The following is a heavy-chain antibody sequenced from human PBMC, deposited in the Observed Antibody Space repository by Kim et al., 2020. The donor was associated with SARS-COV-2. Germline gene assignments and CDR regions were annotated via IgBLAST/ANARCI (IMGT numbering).Heavy chain of an antibody. V-gene: IGHV4-59*01. CDR1: GGSISSYY. CDR2: IYDIGIT. J-gene: IGHJ4*02. Sequence: SETLSLTCTVSGGSISSYYWSWIRQPPGKGLEWIGYIYDIGITNYNPSLKSRVTVSGDTSNNQFSLKLSSVTAADTAVYYCARGKEVRGDFDFWGQGTLV. D-gene: IGHD3-10*01. CDR3: ARGKEVRGDFDF.